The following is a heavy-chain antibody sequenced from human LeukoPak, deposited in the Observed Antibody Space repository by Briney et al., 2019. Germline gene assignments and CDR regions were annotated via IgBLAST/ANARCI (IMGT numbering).Heavy chain of an antibody. D-gene: IGHD3-16*01. CDR1: GFTFSTYA. Sequence: SGGSLRLSCAASGFTFSTYAMSWVRQAPGEGLEWVSTISGGTTIIYYADSVKGRFTISRDNAKNSLYLQMSNLRAEDTAVYFCARGGGLDVWGQGATVTVSS. CDR2: ISGGTTII. J-gene: IGHJ6*02. V-gene: IGHV3-23*01. CDR3: ARGGGLDV.